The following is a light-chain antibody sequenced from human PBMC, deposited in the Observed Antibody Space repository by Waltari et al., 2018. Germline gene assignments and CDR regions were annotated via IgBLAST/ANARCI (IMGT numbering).Light chain of an antibody. Sequence: QSALTQPPSASGSPGQSVTISCTATSSDAGGFNDVSWYQQHPGKAPKLIIYEVSTRPSGFPDRFSGSKSGNTASLTVSGLQAEDEGYYYCSSYAGTNNVVFGGGTKLTVL. V-gene: IGLV2-8*01. CDR2: EVS. J-gene: IGLJ2*01. CDR1: SSDAGGFND. CDR3: SSYAGTNNVV.